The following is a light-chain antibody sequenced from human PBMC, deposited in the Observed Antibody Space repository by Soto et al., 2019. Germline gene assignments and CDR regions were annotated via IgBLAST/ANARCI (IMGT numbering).Light chain of an antibody. J-gene: IGKJ1*01. CDR1: QTISTY. CDR2: GAS. CDR3: QQSFSTPRT. Sequence: DIQMTQSPSPLSASVGDRVTITCRASQTISTYLNWYQQKPGKAPKLLIYGASSLQGGVPSRFSGSGSGTDFTLTISSLQPEDFGTYYCQQSFSTPRTFGQGTKVDIK. V-gene: IGKV1-39*01.